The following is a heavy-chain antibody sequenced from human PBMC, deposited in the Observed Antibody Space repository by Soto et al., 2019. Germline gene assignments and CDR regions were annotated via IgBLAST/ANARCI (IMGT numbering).Heavy chain of an antibody. CDR3: TRLNGYCISTNCHAYYGIDV. J-gene: IGHJ6*02. V-gene: IGHV4-39*01. CDR1: GGSVSSSSYS. Sequence: SETLSHTCTVSGGSVSSSSYSWSWVRQSAGKGLEWIGTIYSSENTYYNPSVRSLVTIFVDTSKNEFSLRLTSVTAADTAVYYCTRLNGYCISTNCHAYYGIDVRAQGNTLTVSS. CDR2: IYSSENT. D-gene: IGHD2-2*03.